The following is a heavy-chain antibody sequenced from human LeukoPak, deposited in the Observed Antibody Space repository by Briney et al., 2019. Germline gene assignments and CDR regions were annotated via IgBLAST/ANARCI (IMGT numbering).Heavy chain of an antibody. Sequence: HPSETLSLTCTVSGGSISSSSYYWGWIRQPPGKGLEWIGSIYYSGSTYYNPSLKSRVTISVDTSKNQFSLKLSSVTAADTAVCYCASSGRFLEWLSTFDYWGQGTLVTVSS. D-gene: IGHD3-3*01. CDR3: ASSGRFLEWLSTFDY. CDR1: GGSISSSSYY. CDR2: IYYSGST. J-gene: IGHJ4*02. V-gene: IGHV4-39*01.